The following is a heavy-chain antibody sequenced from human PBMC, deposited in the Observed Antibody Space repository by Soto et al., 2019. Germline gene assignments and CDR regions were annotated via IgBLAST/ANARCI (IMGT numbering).Heavy chain of an antibody. D-gene: IGHD3-10*01. CDR3: AIERPGPQHYFDY. CDR2: INTDGSGT. V-gene: IGHV3-74*01. Sequence: EVQLVESGGGLVQPGGSLRLSCAASGFTFSSDWMHWVRQAPGKGLVWVSRINTDGSGTTYAGSVKGRITISRDNAKIMVYRQRNSLSAEDTAVYSYAIERPGPQHYFDYTGLGNMVTVSS. J-gene: IGHJ4*02. CDR1: GFTFSSDW.